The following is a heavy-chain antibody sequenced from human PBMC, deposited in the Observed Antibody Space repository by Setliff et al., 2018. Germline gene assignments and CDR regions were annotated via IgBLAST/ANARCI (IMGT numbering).Heavy chain of an antibody. CDR2: INPHASEK. J-gene: IGHJ4*02. CDR3: FGAGTCSY. CDR1: GFTFNTFA. V-gene: IGHV3-7*01. Sequence: GGSLRLSCVASGFTFNTFAMNWVRQAPGKGLEWLASINPHASEKYYVDSVKGRFTISRDNAKNSLSLQMNSLRTEDTAVYYCFGAGTCSYWGQGTLVTVSS. D-gene: IGHD3-10*01.